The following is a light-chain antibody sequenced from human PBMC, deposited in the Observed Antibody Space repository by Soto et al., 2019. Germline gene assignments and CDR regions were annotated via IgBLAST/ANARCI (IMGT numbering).Light chain of an antibody. CDR1: NSNIASNT. J-gene: IGLJ1*01. CDR2: YNN. Sequence: QSVLTQPPSASETPGQTVSISCSGSNSNIASNTVNWYQHLPGTAPKLLIYYNNQRPSGVPDRFSGSKSGTSASRAISGLQSEDESDYYCAAWDDTLKRYVFGTGTKLTVL. CDR3: AAWDDTLKRYV. V-gene: IGLV1-44*01.